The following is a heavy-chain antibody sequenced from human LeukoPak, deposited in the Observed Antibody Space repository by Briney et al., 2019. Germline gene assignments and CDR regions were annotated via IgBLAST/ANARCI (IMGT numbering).Heavy chain of an antibody. D-gene: IGHD2/OR15-2a*01. V-gene: IGHV4-4*07. CDR1: GGSLSSYY. CDR2: IYTSGST. J-gene: IGHJ5*02. Sequence: SETLSLTCTVSGGSLSSYYWSWIRQPAGKGLEWIGHIYTSGSTNYNPSLKSRVTMSVDTSKNQFSLKLSSVTAADTAVYYCARVEDSECWFDPWGQGTLVTVSS. CDR3: ARVEDSECWFDP.